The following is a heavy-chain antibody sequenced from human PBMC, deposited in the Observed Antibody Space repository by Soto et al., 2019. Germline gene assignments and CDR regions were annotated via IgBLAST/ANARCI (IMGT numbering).Heavy chain of an antibody. V-gene: IGHV4-4*07. Sequence: KSSETLSLTCTVSGGSISSYYWSWIRQPAGKGLEWIGRIYTSGSTNYNPSLKSRVTMSVDTSKNQFSLKLSSVTAADTAVYYCARDNFWSGYYPPRPYGMDVWGQGTTVTVSS. CDR2: IYTSGST. CDR3: ARDNFWSGYYPPRPYGMDV. J-gene: IGHJ6*02. CDR1: GGSISSYY. D-gene: IGHD3-3*01.